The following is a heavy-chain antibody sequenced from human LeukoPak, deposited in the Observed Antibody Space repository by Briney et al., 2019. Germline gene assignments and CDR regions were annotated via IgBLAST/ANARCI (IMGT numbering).Heavy chain of an antibody. CDR1: GGSISSSGYY. J-gene: IGHJ4*02. CDR2: IYYTGTT. Sequence: SETLSLTCTVSGGSISSSGYYWGWIRQPPGKGLEWIGSIYYTGTTYYNPSLKSRVTISVDTSKNQSSLKLSSVTAADTAVYYCARPGRAGTMLFFEFWGQGTLVTVSS. V-gene: IGHV4-39*01. CDR3: ARPGRAGTMLFFEF. D-gene: IGHD3-16*01.